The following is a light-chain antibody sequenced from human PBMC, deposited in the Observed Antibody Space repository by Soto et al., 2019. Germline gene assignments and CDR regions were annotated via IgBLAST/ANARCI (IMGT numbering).Light chain of an antibody. CDR3: SSYTSTNTPYV. CDR2: EVT. V-gene: IGLV2-14*01. J-gene: IGLJ1*01. CDR1: SSDVGAYNF. Sequence: ALTQPASVSGSPGQSITISCTGSSSDVGAYNFVSWYQHHPGRAPKLILYEVTTRPSGVSSRFSGSKSGNTAPLTISGLQADDEATYYCSSYTSTNTPYVFGTGTKVTVL.